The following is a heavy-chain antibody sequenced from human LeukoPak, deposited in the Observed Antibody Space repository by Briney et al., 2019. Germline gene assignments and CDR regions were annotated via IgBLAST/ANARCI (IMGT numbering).Heavy chain of an antibody. V-gene: IGHV3-30*04. CDR1: GFTFSSYA. Sequence: GGSLRLSCAASGFTFSSYAMHWVRQAPGKGLEWVAVISYDGSNKYYADSVKGQFTISRDNSKNTLYLQMNSLRAEDAAVYYCAKEVVPGYDILTGSPDYWGQGTLVTVSS. CDR3: AKEVVPGYDILTGSPDY. J-gene: IGHJ4*02. CDR2: ISYDGSNK. D-gene: IGHD3-9*01.